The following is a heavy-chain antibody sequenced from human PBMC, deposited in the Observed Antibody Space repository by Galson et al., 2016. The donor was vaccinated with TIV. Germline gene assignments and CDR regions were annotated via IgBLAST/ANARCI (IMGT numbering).Heavy chain of an antibody. CDR1: GGTFNNYA. CDR3: ARGDSSRWYRLHFDL. J-gene: IGHJ2*01. D-gene: IGHD6-13*01. Sequence: SVKVSCKASGGTFNNYAISWVRQAPGQGLEWMGGIIPILGLANYAQKFQGRVTITADISTTTAYMELNSLRSEDTAVYYCARGDSSRWYRLHFDLWGRGTLVTVSS. V-gene: IGHV1-69*10. CDR2: IIPILGLA.